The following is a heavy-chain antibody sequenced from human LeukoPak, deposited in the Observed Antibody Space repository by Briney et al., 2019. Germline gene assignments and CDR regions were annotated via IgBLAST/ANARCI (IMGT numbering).Heavy chain of an antibody. CDR1: GFIFSNTE. D-gene: IGHD4-17*01. J-gene: IGHJ6*04. Sequence: PGGSLRLSCTVSGFIFSNTEMNWVRQAPGKGLEWVSFISSSGGVTNYADSVKGRFTISRDNAKKSLYLQMNSLTAEDTAVYYCARPALYLHGDFPRVWGRGTTVIVSS. CDR3: ARPALYLHGDFPRV. V-gene: IGHV3-48*03. CDR2: ISSSGGVT.